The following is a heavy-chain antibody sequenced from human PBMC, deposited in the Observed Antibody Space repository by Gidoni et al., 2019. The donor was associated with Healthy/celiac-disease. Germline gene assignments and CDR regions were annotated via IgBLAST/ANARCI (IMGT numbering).Heavy chain of an antibody. CDR1: GFTFSNDW. D-gene: IGHD3-22*01. CDR3: TTQDYYGSSGYPVDAFDI. V-gene: IGHV3-15*01. Sequence: EVQLVESGGGLVKPGGSLRLSCAASGFTFSNDWMSWVRQAPGKGLGWLCRIKSKTEGGTTGYAAPVKGRFTISRDDSKNTLYLQMNRLKTEDTAVYYCTTQDYYGSSGYPVDAFDIWGQGTMVTVSS. CDR2: IKSKTEGGTT. J-gene: IGHJ3*02.